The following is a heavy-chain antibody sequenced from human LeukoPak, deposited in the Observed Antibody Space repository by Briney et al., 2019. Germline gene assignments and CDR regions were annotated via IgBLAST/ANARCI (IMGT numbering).Heavy chain of an antibody. V-gene: IGHV4-4*07. Sequence: PSGTLSLTCTVSGDSISSYYWSWIRQPAGKGLEWIGRIYTSGSTNYNPSLKSRVTMSVDTSKNQFSLKLNSVTAADTAVYYCARDSYYYDSSGYSSITPDSWGQGTLVTVSS. CDR1: GDSISSYY. CDR2: IYTSGST. CDR3: ARDSYYYDSSGYSSITPDS. D-gene: IGHD3-22*01. J-gene: IGHJ5*01.